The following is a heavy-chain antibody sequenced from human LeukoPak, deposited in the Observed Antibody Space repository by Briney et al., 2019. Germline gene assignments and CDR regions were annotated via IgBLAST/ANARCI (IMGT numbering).Heavy chain of an antibody. D-gene: IGHD3-3*01. Sequence: GGSLRLSCAASGFTFSSYWMHWVRQAPGKGLVWVSRVSSDGSITDYTDSVKGRFTISRDNAKNTLYLQMNSLRAEDTAMYYCVRAVGGNDGRTFGYWAQGTLVTVSS. CDR3: VRAVGGNDGRTFGY. CDR2: VSSDGSIT. CDR1: GFTFSSYW. V-gene: IGHV3-74*01. J-gene: IGHJ4*02.